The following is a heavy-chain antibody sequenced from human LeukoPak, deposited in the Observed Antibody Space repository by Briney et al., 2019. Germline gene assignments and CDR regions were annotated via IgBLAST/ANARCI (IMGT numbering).Heavy chain of an antibody. CDR2: MNPNSGNT. D-gene: IGHD3-22*01. Sequence: ASVEVSCKASGYTFTSSDINWVRQATGQGLEWMGWMNPNSGNTGYAQKFQGRLTMTRNTSISTAYMELSSLSSEDTAMYYCARGFRSDSSGRKFDYCGQGALVTVSS. V-gene: IGHV1-8*01. CDR3: ARGFRSDSSGRKFDY. CDR1: GYTFTSSD. J-gene: IGHJ4*02.